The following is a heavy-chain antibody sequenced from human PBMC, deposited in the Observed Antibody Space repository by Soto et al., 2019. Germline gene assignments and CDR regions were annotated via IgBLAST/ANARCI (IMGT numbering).Heavy chain of an antibody. D-gene: IGHD3-22*01. CDR3: ARDNYPYYYDSSGSQGRGMDV. CDR1: GFTFSSYG. CDR2: IWYDGSNK. Sequence: GGSLRLFCAASGFTFSSYGMHWVRQAPGKGLEWVAVIWYDGSNKYYADSVKGRFTISRDNSKNTLYLQMNSLRAEDTAVYYCARDNYPYYYDSSGSQGRGMDVWGQGTTVTVSS. V-gene: IGHV3-33*01. J-gene: IGHJ6*02.